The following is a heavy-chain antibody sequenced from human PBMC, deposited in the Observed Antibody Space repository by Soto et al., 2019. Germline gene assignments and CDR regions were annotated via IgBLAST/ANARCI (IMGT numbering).Heavy chain of an antibody. CDR1: GFTFDDYA. J-gene: IGHJ3*02. V-gene: IGHV3-9*01. Sequence: GGSLRLSCAASGFTFDDYAMHWVRQAPGKGLEWVSGISWNSGSIGYADSVKGRFTISRDNAKNSLYLQMNSLRAEDTALYYCEKDQSPYSGYGPGACDIWGQETMLTVS. CDR3: EKDQSPYSGYGPGACDI. CDR2: ISWNSGSI. D-gene: IGHD5-12*01.